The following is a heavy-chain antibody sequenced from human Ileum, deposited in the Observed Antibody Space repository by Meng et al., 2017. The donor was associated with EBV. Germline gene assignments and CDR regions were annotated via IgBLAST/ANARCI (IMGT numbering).Heavy chain of an antibody. CDR2: IYKSGST. CDR1: GGSISSGGYY. CDR3: ARGGDTSGYSLDY. V-gene: IGHV4-30-4*01. Sequence: VPRTELGQGLVKPSHTLSLTCAFSGGSISSGGYYWSWIRQPPGKGLEWIGYIYKSGSTYYNPSLTSRVTISVDTSKNQFFLKLGSVTAADTGVYYCARGGDTSGYSLDYWGQGILVTVSS. J-gene: IGHJ4*02. D-gene: IGHD3-22*01.